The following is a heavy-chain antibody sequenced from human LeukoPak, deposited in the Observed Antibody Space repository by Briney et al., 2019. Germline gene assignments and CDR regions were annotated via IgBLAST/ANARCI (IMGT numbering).Heavy chain of an antibody. J-gene: IGHJ3*02. CDR3: AREIVVVPAAIRSDAFDI. D-gene: IGHD2-2*02. Sequence: SQTLSLTCTVSGGSISSGSYYWSWIRQPAGKGLEWIGRIYTSGSTNYNPSPKRRVTISVDTSKNQFSLKLSSVTAADTAVYYCAREIVVVPAAIRSDAFDIWGQGTMVSVSS. V-gene: IGHV4-61*02. CDR2: IYTSGST. CDR1: GGSISSGSYY.